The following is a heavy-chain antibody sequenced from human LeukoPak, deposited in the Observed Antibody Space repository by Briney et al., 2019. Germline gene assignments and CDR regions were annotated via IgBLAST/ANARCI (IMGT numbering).Heavy chain of an antibody. Sequence: SETLSLTCAVYGGSFSGYYWSWIRQPPGKGLEWIGYIYHSGNTYYNPSLKSRVTISVDRSKNQFSLKLSSVTAADTAVYYCARNSYYDNSGEGAFDIWGQGTMVTVSS. V-gene: IGHV4-30-2*01. CDR1: GGSFSGYY. J-gene: IGHJ3*02. CDR3: ARNSYYDNSGEGAFDI. CDR2: IYHSGNT. D-gene: IGHD3-22*01.